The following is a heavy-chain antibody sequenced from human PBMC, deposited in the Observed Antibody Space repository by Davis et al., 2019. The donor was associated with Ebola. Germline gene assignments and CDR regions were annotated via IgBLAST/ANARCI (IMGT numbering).Heavy chain of an antibody. D-gene: IGHD3-10*01. CDR3: ARDRGFGYFDY. Sequence: GESLKISCAASGFTFSNYAMSWVRQAPGKGLEWVSVIYSGGSTYYADSVKGRFTISRHNSKNTLYLQMNSLRAEDTAVYYCARDRGFGYFDYWGQGTLVTVSS. CDR2: IYSGGST. V-gene: IGHV3-53*04. CDR1: GFTFSNYA. J-gene: IGHJ4*02.